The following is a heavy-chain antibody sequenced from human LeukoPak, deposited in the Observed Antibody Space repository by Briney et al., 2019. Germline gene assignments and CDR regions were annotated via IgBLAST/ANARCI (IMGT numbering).Heavy chain of an antibody. CDR3: TXXXXYXXSXFDI. J-gene: IGHJ3*02. Sequence: YIXXVXQAPGQXLXXMGWINPNTTGTNSPQKFQGRVTLTRDTSINTXYMELSWLTYDDTAVYYCTXXXXYXXSXFDIWGXGXMVTVSS. CDR1: Y. V-gene: IGHV1-2*02. CDR2: INPNTTGT.